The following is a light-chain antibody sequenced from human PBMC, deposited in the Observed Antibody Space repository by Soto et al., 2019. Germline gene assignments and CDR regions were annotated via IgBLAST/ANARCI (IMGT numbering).Light chain of an antibody. CDR2: GVS. CDR3: CSYVDTDTWV. J-gene: IGLJ3*02. V-gene: IGLV2-11*01. CDR1: NSDVGGYNY. Sequence: QSALTQPRSVSGSPGQSVTSSCTGTNSDVGGYNYVSWYQQYPGKAPKLMISGVSERPSGVPDRFSGSKSGNTASLTISGLQAEYEADYYCCSYVDTDTWVFGGGTKLTVL.